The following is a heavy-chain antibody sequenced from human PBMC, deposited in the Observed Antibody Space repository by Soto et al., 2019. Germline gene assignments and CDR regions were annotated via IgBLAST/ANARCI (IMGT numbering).Heavy chain of an antibody. CDR3: ASTGAKTDGDF. D-gene: IGHD1-26*01. Sequence: EVQLVQSATEVKKPGESLRISCKSSGYSFPSYWISWVRQMPGKGLEWMGRIDPSDSYVNYSPSFQGHVTISVDKSISTPYPEWRSLRASATGVYYCASTGAKTDGDFWGQGTLVAVSS. V-gene: IGHV5-10-1*03. CDR1: GYSFPSYW. J-gene: IGHJ4*02. CDR2: IDPSDSYV.